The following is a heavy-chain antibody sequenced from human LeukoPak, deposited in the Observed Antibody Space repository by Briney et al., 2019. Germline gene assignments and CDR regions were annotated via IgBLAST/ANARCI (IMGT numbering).Heavy chain of an antibody. Sequence: GESLKISCKGSGYSFTSYWIAWVRRMPGKGLEWVGNINPANSETTYSPSFQGQVTITVDKSISTAYLQWSSLKASDTAIYYCARHYSSSWLAYWGQGALVTVSS. D-gene: IGHD6-13*01. J-gene: IGHJ4*02. CDR2: INPANSET. V-gene: IGHV5-51*01. CDR3: ARHYSSSWLAY. CDR1: GYSFTSYW.